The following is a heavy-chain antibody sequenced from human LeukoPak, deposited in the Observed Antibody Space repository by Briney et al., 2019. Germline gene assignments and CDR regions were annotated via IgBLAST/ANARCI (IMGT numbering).Heavy chain of an antibody. Sequence: SETLSLTCTVSGGSISSYYWSWMRQPPGKGLEWIGYIYYSGSTNYNPSLKSRVTISVDTSKNQFSLKLSSVTAADTAVYYCASHHDYGDYFDYWGQGTLVTVSS. J-gene: IGHJ4*02. CDR3: ASHHDYGDYFDY. V-gene: IGHV4-59*12. CDR1: GGSISSYY. CDR2: IYYSGST. D-gene: IGHD4-17*01.